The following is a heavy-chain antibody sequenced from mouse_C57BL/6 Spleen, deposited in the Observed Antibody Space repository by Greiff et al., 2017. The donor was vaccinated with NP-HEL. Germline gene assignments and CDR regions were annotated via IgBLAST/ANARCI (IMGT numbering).Heavy chain of an antibody. V-gene: IGHV5-4*01. J-gene: IGHJ2*01. Sequence: EVKVVESGGGLVKPGGSLKLSCAASGFTFSSYAMSWVRQTPEKRLEWVATISDGGSYTYYPDNVKGRFTISRDNAKNNLYLQMSHLKSEDTAMYYCARDPNWEDYWGQGTTLTVSS. CDR2: ISDGGSYT. D-gene: IGHD4-1*02. CDR1: GFTFSSYA. CDR3: ARDPNWEDY.